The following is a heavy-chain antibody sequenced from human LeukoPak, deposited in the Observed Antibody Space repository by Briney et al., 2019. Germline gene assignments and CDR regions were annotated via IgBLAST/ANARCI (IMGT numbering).Heavy chain of an antibody. D-gene: IGHD3-10*01. J-gene: IGHJ4*02. CDR3: TRGTMLRGLTGDY. V-gene: IGHV3-49*04. Sequence: PGGSLRLSCTASGFTFGDYAMSWVRQAPGKGLEWIGFIRNKGYGETTQYAASVKDRFTISRDDSKSIAYLQMNSLKIEDTAVYYCTRGTMLRGLTGDYWGQGTLVTVSS. CDR1: GFTFGDYA. CDR2: IRNKGYGETT.